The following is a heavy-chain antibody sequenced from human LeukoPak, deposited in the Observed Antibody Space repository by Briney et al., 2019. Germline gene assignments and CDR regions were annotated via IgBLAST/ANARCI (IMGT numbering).Heavy chain of an antibody. CDR2: IKEDGSEK. V-gene: IGHV3-7*01. D-gene: IGHD3-10*01. CDR3: ARCPLYYYGSGTILNYYYMDV. Sequence: GGSLRLSCAASGFTFSSYWMSGVRQAPGKGLEWVANIKEDGSEKYYVDSVKGRFTMSRDNAKKSLFLQMNSLRVEDTAVYYCARCPLYYYGSGTILNYYYMDVWGKGTTVTISS. CDR1: GFTFSSYW. J-gene: IGHJ6*03.